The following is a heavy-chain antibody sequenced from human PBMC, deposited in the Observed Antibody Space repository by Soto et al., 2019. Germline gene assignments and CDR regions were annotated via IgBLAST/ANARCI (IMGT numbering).Heavy chain of an antibody. Sequence: GGSLRLSCAASGFTFSSYGMHWVRQAPGKGLEWVAVIWYDGSNKYYADSVKGRFTISRDNSKDTLYLQMNSLRAEDTAVYYCARALILYSGSSHFDYWGQGTLVTVSS. D-gene: IGHD1-26*01. CDR1: GFTFSSYG. CDR2: IWYDGSNK. J-gene: IGHJ4*02. CDR3: ARALILYSGSSHFDY. V-gene: IGHV3-33*01.